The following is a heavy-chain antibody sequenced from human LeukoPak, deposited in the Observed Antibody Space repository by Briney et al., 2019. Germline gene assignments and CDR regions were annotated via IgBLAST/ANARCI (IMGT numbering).Heavy chain of an antibody. D-gene: IGHD3-22*01. CDR1: GFPFSSYS. Sequence: GGSLRLSCAASGFPFSSYSMNWVRQAPGKGLEWVSYISISSATVYYADSVKGRFTISRDNAKNSLYLQMNSLRAEDTAVYYCARGEDSSGYYYVRAYYFDYWGQGTLVTVSS. CDR3: ARGEDSSGYYYVRAYYFDY. J-gene: IGHJ4*02. CDR2: ISISSATV. V-gene: IGHV3-48*04.